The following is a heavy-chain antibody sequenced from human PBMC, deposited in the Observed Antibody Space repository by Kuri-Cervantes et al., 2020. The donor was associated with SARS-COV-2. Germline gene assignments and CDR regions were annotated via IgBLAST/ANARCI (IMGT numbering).Heavy chain of an antibody. D-gene: IGHD6-13*01. V-gene: IGHV3-7*03. CDR2: IKQDGSEK. Sequence: ESLKISCAASGFNFSSAWMSWVRPAPGKGLEWVANIKQDGSEKYYVDSVKGRFTISRDNSKNTLYLQMNSLRAEGTAVYYCAKGMGIAAALTPRAFDIWGQGPMVTVSS. CDR1: GFNFSSAW. J-gene: IGHJ3*02. CDR3: AKGMGIAAALTPRAFDI.